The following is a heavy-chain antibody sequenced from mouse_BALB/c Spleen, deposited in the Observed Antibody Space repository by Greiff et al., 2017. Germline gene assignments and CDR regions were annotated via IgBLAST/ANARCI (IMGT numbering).Heavy chain of an antibody. V-gene: IGHV5-6-5*01. CDR1: GFTFSSYA. Sequence: EVNVVESGGGLVKPGGSLKLSCAASGFTFSSYAMSWVRQTPEKRLEWVASISSGGSTYYPDSVKGRFTISRDNARNILYLQMSSLRSEDTAMYYCARGGGPTMITTGYWYFDVWGAGTTVTVSS. D-gene: IGHD2-4*01. CDR2: ISSGGST. J-gene: IGHJ1*01. CDR3: ARGGGPTMITTGYWYFDV.